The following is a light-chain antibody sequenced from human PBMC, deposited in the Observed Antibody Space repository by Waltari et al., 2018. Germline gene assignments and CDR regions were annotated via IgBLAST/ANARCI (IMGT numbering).Light chain of an antibody. CDR3: AAWDDSRNGPV. Sequence: QSVLTQPPSASGTPGQRVTISCSGSSSNIGGNPVNWYQQLPGTPPKLLIYNNERRPSGVPDRFSGSKSGTSASLASSGLQSEDEADYYCAAWDDSRNGPVFGGGTKLPVL. CDR2: NNE. V-gene: IGLV1-44*01. J-gene: IGLJ3*02. CDR1: SSNIGGNP.